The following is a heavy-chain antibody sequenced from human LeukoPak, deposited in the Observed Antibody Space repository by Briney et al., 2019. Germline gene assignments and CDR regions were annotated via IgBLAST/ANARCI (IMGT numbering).Heavy chain of an antibody. J-gene: IGHJ5*02. CDR1: GFTFSSYA. V-gene: IGHV3-23*01. CDR2: ISGSGGST. Sequence: GGSLRLSCAASGFTFSSYAMSWVRQAPGKGLEWVSAISGSGGSTYYADSVKGRFTISRDNSKNTLYLQMNSLRAEDTAVYYCAKDPGYSGYEGGFDPWGQGTLVTVSS. CDR3: AKDPGYSGYEGGFDP. D-gene: IGHD5-12*01.